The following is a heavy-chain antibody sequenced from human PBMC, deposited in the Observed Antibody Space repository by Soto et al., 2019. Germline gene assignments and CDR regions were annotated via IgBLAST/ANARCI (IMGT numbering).Heavy chain of an antibody. CDR2: VSGYNYNT. CDR1: GYSFRSYG. V-gene: IGHV1-18*01. D-gene: IGHD2-8*01. J-gene: IGHJ5*01. Sequence: GASVKVSCKASGYSFRSYGINWVRQAPGQGLEWIGWVSGYNYNTKYAQKLQGRITVTTDTSTNTAYMELRSQRSDDTAVYYCGRSSSMLGAGWSDSWGRGTLVTVSS. CDR3: GRSSSMLGAGWSDS.